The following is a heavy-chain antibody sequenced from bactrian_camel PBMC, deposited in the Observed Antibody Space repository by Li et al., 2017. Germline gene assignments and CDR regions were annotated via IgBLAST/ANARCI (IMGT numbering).Heavy chain of an antibody. Sequence: HVQLVESGGGSVQAGGSLKLSCMHSGYTGRRYCLSWVRQAPGKEREGVAVIDGAGTPAYTHSVKDRFTLSQLNNTLYLQMNSLKPEDTALYYCATARLREWGQGTQVTVS. CDR2: IDGAGTP. V-gene: IGHV3S45*01. J-gene: IGHJ4*01. CDR1: GYTGRRYC. D-gene: IGHD3*01. CDR3: ATARLRE.